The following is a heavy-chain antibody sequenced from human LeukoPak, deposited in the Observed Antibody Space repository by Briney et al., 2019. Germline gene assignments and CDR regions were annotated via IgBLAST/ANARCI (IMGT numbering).Heavy chain of an antibody. CDR1: GFTFDDYA. D-gene: IGHD5-12*01. CDR2: ISWNSGSI. Sequence: GGSLRLSCAASGFTFDDYATHWVRQAPGKGLEWVSGISWNSGSIGYADSVKGRFTISRDNAKNSLYLQMNSLRAEDTALYYCAKEGGYSGRGYFDYWGQGTLVTVSS. J-gene: IGHJ4*02. CDR3: AKEGGYSGRGYFDY. V-gene: IGHV3-9*01.